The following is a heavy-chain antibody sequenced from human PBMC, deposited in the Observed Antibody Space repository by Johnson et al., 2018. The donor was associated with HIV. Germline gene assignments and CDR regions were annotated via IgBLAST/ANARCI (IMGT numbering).Heavy chain of an antibody. J-gene: IGHJ3*02. CDR1: GFSSDDYA. CDR2: ISWNSGSI. D-gene: IGHD3-22*01. CDR3: ARDVGYDISGYKGAFDI. Sequence: VQLVESGGGVVRPGGSLRLSCVSSGFSSDDYAMHWVRQAPGKGLEWVSGISWNSGSIGYADSVKGRFTISRDNAKNSLYLQMNTLRAGDTAVYYCARDVGYDISGYKGAFDIWGQGTMVTVSS. V-gene: IGHV3-9*02.